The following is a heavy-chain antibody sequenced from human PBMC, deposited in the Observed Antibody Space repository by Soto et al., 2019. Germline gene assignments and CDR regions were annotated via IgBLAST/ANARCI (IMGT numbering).Heavy chain of an antibody. CDR3: ARERETTLFDY. V-gene: IGHV4-59*01. D-gene: IGHD4-4*01. CDR1: GGSISSYY. J-gene: IGHJ4*02. Sequence: QVQLQESGPGLVKPSETLSLTCTVSGGSISSYYWSWIRQPPGKGLEWIGYIYYSGSTNYNSSLKSRVTISVDTSKNQFSLKLSSVTAADTAVYYCARERETTLFDYWGQGTLVTVSS. CDR2: IYYSGST.